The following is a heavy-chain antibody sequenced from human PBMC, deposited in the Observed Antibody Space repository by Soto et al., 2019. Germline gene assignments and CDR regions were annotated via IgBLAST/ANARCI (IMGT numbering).Heavy chain of an antibody. CDR3: AKATATGGGAFEI. J-gene: IGHJ3*02. V-gene: IGHV3-23*01. D-gene: IGHD2-8*02. CDR1: GFICRSCD. CDR2: ILVGGST. Sequence: QSGGALRLSCRGSGFICRSCDMRWVRQAPGKGLEWVSTILVGGSTHYEDSVKGRFTISRDTSKNTVYLQMNSLTAGDTAVYYCAKATATGGGAFEICGQGTMVTVSS.